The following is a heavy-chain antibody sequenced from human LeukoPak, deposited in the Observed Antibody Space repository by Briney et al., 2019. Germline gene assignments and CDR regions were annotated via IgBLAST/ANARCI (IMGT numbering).Heavy chain of an antibody. J-gene: IGHJ4*02. CDR2: IKLDGSEK. V-gene: IGHV3-7*03. CDR1: GFTFSNAW. Sequence: GGSLRLSCAASGFTFSNAWMSWVRQAPGKGLEWVANIKLDGSEKNYVDSVKGRFTISRDNTKNSLYLQMNSLRVEDTAVFYCARDQYDTWSRRGNFDSWGQGTLVIVSS. D-gene: IGHD3-3*01. CDR3: ARDQYDTWSRRGNFDS.